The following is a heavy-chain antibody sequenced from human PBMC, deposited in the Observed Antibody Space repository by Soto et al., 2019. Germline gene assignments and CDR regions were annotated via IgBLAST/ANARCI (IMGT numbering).Heavy chain of an antibody. D-gene: IGHD3-9*01. CDR2: IYYSGST. Sequence: SETQSLTCPVSGGSISSYYGSWIRQPPGKGLEWIGNIYYSGSTNYNPSLRSRVTISVDTSKNQFSLKLSSVTAADTAVYYCARGNYDFLTGYYIEYFDYWGQGTLVTVSS. CDR3: ARGNYDFLTGYYIEYFDY. V-gene: IGHV4-59*01. CDR1: GGSISSYY. J-gene: IGHJ4*02.